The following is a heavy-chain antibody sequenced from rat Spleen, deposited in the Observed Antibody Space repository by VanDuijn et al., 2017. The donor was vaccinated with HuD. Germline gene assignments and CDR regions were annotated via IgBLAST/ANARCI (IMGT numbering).Heavy chain of an antibody. J-gene: IGHJ2*01. D-gene: IGHD1-9*01. CDR2: ISPSGGGI. Sequence: EVQLVESGGGLVQPGRSLKLSCAASGFTFSNYGMHWIRQAPTKGLEWVASISPSGGGIYYPDSVQGRFTISRHNAKSTLYLQMDSLRSDDTATYYCVRHGYTRYYFDYWGQGVMVTVSS. CDR1: GFTFSNYG. CDR3: VRHGYTRYYFDY. V-gene: IGHV5-19*01.